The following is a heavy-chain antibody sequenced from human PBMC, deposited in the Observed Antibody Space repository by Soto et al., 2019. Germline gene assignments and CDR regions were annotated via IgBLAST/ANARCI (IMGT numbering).Heavy chain of an antibody. J-gene: IGHJ4*02. D-gene: IGHD4-17*01. CDR3: ARALSTVTTNYFDY. CDR2: IYYSGST. CDR1: GGCISSGGYY. Sequence: PSETLSRTWSVSGGCISSGGYYWIGIRQHPGKGLEWIGYIYYSGSTYYNPSLKSRVTISVDTSKNQFSLKLSSVTAADTAVYYCARALSTVTTNYFDYWGQGTLVTVSS. V-gene: IGHV4-31*02.